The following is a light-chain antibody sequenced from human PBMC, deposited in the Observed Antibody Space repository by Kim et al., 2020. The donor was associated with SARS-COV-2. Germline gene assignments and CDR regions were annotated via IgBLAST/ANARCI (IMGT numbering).Light chain of an antibody. V-gene: IGLV3-1*01. CDR2: KDN. CDR1: KLGDKY. Sequence: VSPRQTAIISCSGDKLGDKYACWYQQKTGQTPVVVIYKDNKRPSKIPERFSGSNSGNTATLTISETQAMDEADYYCQAWDTSSFVVFGGGTQLTVL. J-gene: IGLJ2*01. CDR3: QAWDTSSFVV.